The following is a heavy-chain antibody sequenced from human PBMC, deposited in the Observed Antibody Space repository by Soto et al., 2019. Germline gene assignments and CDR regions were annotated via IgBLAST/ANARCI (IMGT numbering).Heavy chain of an antibody. D-gene: IGHD2-21*01. Sequence: QVYLHQSGPGLVKPSGTLSLTCAVSGDSISSTHWWTWVRQTPGKGLEWIGEVYHSGSTSYNPSLKSRVTISVXXXNYXFSLKLTSVTAADTAVYYCATLPPRIVVTVLPIPTWGQGTLDSVSS. CDR1: GDSISSTHW. J-gene: IGHJ5*02. V-gene: IGHV4-4*02. CDR2: VYHSGST. CDR3: ATLPPRIVVTVLPIPT.